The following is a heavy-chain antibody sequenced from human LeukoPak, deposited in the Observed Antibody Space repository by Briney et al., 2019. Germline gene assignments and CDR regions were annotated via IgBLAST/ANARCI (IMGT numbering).Heavy chain of an antibody. CDR2: IKQDGSEK. J-gene: IGHJ4*02. V-gene: IGHV3-7*01. CDR3: ASLGVTGYFDY. CDR1: GFAFDDYG. Sequence: GGSLRLSCAASGFAFDDYGMSWVRQAPGKGLEWVANIKQDGSEKYYVDSVKGRFTISRDNAKNSLYLQMNSLRAEDTAVYYCASLGVTGYFDYWGQGTLVTVSS. D-gene: IGHD2-8*01.